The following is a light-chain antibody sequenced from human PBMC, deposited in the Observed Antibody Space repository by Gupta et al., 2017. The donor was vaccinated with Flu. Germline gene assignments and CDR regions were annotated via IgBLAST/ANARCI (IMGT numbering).Light chain of an antibody. CDR2: YTSDSDK. CDR1: SDFDVGSYR. CDR3: MIWHSSAWV. J-gene: IGLJ3*02. Sequence: CTLRSDFDVGSYRILWYQQKPGSPPQYRRRYTSDSDKHQGSGVPSRFSGSKDVSANAGILVISGLQSEDEADYYCMIWHSSAWVFGGGTKLTVL. V-gene: IGLV5-45*01.